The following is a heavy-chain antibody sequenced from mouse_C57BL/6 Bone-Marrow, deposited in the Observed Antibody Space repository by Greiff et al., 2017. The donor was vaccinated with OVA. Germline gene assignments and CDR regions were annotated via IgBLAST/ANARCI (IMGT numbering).Heavy chain of an antibody. CDR2: IYPGVGAT. V-gene: IGHV1-82*01. CDR1: GYAFSSSW. J-gene: IGHJ3*01. CDR3: ASPSYYYGSSFPFAY. Sequence: QVQLQQSGPELVKPGASVKISCKASGYAFSSSWMNWVKQRPGKGLEWIGRIYPGVGATNYNGKFKGKATLTADKSSSTAYMQLSSLTSEDSAVYFCASPSYYYGSSFPFAYWGQGTLVTVSA. D-gene: IGHD1-1*01.